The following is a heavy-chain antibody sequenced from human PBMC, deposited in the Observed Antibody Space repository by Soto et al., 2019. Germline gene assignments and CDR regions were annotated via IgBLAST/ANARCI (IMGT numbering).Heavy chain of an antibody. V-gene: IGHV3-30*18. J-gene: IGHJ4*02. Sequence: GGALRLSCAASVFTFSIYGMHWVRQAPGKGLEWVAVISYDGSNKYYADSVKGRFTISRDNSKNTLYLQMNSLRAEDTAVYYCAKDAIPGGSSYGPVDYWGQGTMVTVSS. D-gene: IGHD5-18*01. CDR3: AKDAIPGGSSYGPVDY. CDR2: ISYDGSNK. CDR1: VFTFSIYG.